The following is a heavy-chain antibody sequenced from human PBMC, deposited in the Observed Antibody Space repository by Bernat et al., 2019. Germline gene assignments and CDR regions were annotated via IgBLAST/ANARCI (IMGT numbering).Heavy chain of an antibody. Sequence: QVQLQESGPGLVKPSETLSLTCTVSGGSISSYYWSWIRQPPGKGLEWIGYIYYSGSTNYNPSLKSRVTISVDTSKNQFSLKLSSVTAADTAVYYCARHFSGITVRRKYFDLWGRGTLVTVSS. CDR3: ARHFSGITVRRKYFDL. CDR1: GGSISSYY. V-gene: IGHV4-59*08. D-gene: IGHD3-22*01. J-gene: IGHJ2*01. CDR2: IYYSGST.